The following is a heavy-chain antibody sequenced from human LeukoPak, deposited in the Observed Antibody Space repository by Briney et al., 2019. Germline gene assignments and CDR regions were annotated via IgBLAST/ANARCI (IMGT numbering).Heavy chain of an antibody. V-gene: IGHV1-8*03. CDR3: ARGNTYYDFWSGYPDAFDI. J-gene: IGHJ3*02. CDR1: GYTFTSYD. D-gene: IGHD3-3*01. CDR2: MNPNSGNT. Sequence: ASVKVSCKASGYTFTSYDINWVRQATGQGLEWMGWMNPNSGNTGYAQKFQGRVTITRNTSISTAYMELSSLRSEDTAVYYCARGNTYYDFWSGYPDAFDIWGQGTMVTVSS.